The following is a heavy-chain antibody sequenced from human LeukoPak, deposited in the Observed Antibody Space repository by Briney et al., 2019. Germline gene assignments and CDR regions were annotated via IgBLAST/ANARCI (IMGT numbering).Heavy chain of an antibody. V-gene: IGHV3-23*01. D-gene: IGHD7-27*01. CDR2: ISIGGGST. Sequence: GGSLRPSCAASGFTFSTYAMNWVHQAPGKGLEWVSAISIGGGSTYYADSVKGRFTISRDDSKNTLYLQMNSLRAEDTAVYYCAKVLKGTGEVYQFDYWGQGTLVTVSS. CDR1: GFTFSTYA. CDR3: AKVLKGTGEVYQFDY. J-gene: IGHJ4*02.